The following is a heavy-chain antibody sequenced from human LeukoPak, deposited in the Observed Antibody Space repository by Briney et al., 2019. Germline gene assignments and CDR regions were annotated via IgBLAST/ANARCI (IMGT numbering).Heavy chain of an antibody. D-gene: IGHD2/OR15-2a*01. V-gene: IGHV3-11*01. CDR3: ARFYSIQYYFDY. CDR2: ISSSGSTI. J-gene: IGHJ4*02. Sequence: GGSLRLSCAASAFTFSDYYMSWIRQAPGKGLEWISYISSSGSTIYYADSVKGRFTISRDNAKNSLYLQMNSLRAEDTAVYYCARFYSIQYYFDYWGQGTLVTVSS. CDR1: AFTFSDYY.